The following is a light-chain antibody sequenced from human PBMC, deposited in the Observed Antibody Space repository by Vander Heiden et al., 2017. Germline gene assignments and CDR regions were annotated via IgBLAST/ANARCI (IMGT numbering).Light chain of an antibody. CDR1: DSNSGNNI. Sequence: QSVLTQPPSSSWAPRQRVTISCSGSDSNSGNNIVNWYRQLPGTAPRLLIHSDSQRPSGVPARFSGSKSGTSASLAISGLQSEDEADYFCAVWDDSLSGHAVFGGGTRLTVL. CDR2: SDS. J-gene: IGLJ2*01. CDR3: AVWDDSLSGHAV. V-gene: IGLV1-44*01.